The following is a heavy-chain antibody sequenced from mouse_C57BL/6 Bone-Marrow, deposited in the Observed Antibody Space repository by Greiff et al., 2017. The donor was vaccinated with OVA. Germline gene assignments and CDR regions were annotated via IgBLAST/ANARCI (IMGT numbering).Heavy chain of an antibody. D-gene: IGHD2-1*01. CDR1: GFTFSDYY. Sequence: EVNLVESGGGLVQPGGSLKLSCAASGFTFSDYYMYWVRQTPEKRLEWVAYISNGGGSTYYPDTVKGRFTISRDNAKNTLYLQMSRLKSEDTAMYYCARRGNYRLYFDYWGQGTTLTVSS. CDR3: ARRGNYRLYFDY. J-gene: IGHJ2*01. V-gene: IGHV5-12*01. CDR2: ISNGGGST.